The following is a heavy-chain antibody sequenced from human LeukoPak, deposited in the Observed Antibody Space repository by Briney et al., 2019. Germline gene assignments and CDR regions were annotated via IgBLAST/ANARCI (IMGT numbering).Heavy chain of an antibody. CDR2: IYPGDSDT. CDR3: TRPQGFGGLNGLLFDL. D-gene: IGHD2-21*02. J-gene: IGHJ3*01. V-gene: IGHV5-51*01. CDR1: GYTFATYW. Sequence: GESLKICCKGSGYTFATYWIGWVRQMPGKGLEWMGIIYPGDSDTRYSPAFQGQVSISADESVSTAYLQWSSLKASDTAIYYCTRPQGFGGLNGLLFDLWGQGTMVTVSS.